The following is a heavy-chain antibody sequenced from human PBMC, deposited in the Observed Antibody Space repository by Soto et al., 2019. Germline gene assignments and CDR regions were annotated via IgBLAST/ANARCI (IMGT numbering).Heavy chain of an antibody. CDR1: GGTFSSYT. CDR3: AREDDILTGYPLPYYYYYMDV. Sequence: SVKVSCKASGGTFSSYTISWVRQAPGQGLEWMGRIIPILGIANYAQKFQGRVTITADKSTSTAYMELSSLRSEDTAVYYCAREDDILTGYPLPYYYYYMDVWGKGTTVTVSS. J-gene: IGHJ6*03. D-gene: IGHD3-9*01. CDR2: IIPILGIA. V-gene: IGHV1-69*04.